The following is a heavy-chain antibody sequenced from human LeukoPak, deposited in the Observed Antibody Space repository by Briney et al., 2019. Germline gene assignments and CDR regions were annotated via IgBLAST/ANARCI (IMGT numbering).Heavy chain of an antibody. D-gene: IGHD4-23*01. Sequence: SETLSLTCTVSGGSISSSSYYWGWIRQPPGKGLEWIGSIYYSGSTYYNPSLKSRVTISVDTSKNQFSLKLSSVTAADTAVYYYARDWDGGDSNDYWGQGTLVTVSS. J-gene: IGHJ4*02. CDR2: IYYSGST. V-gene: IGHV4-39*07. CDR1: GGSISSSSYY. CDR3: ARDWDGGDSNDY.